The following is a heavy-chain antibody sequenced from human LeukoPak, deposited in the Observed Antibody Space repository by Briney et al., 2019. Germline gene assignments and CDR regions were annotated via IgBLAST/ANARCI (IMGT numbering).Heavy chain of an antibody. CDR3: ATATSHTMIVVVTEYYFDY. J-gene: IGHJ4*02. D-gene: IGHD3-22*01. CDR2: MNPNSGNT. CDR1: GYTFTSYD. V-gene: IGHV1-8*01. Sequence: ASVKVSCKASGYTFTSYDINWVRQATGQGLEWMGWMNPNSGNTGYAQKFQGRVTMTRNTSISTAYMELSSLRSEDTAVYYCATATSHTMIVVVTEYYFDYWGQGTLVTVSP.